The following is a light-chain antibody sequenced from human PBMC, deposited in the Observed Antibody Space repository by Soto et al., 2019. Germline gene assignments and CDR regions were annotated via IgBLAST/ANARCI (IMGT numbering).Light chain of an antibody. CDR1: QNIGRN. J-gene: IGKJ4*01. CDR2: DAS. V-gene: IGKV3-15*01. Sequence: EIVMTKSPATLSVSPGERATLSCRASQNIGRNLAWYQQIPGQAPRLLFYDASTRATGIPDRFSASVSGTEFTLTITSLQSEDFAVYYFHQYNQWPHPFGGGTKVDI. CDR3: HQYNQWPHP.